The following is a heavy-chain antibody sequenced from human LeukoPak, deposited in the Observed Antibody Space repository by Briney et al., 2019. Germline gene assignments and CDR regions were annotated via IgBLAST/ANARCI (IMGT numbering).Heavy chain of an antibody. CDR2: ISNDGNNK. Sequence: GGSLRLSCAASGFTFSSYWMHWVRQAPGKGLEWVALISNDGNNKYHADSVKGRFTISRDNSKKSLYLQMNSLRPEDTALYYCARDPVSIGSRMNSDYWGQGTLVTVSS. V-gene: IGHV3-30-3*01. D-gene: IGHD3-10*01. CDR3: ARDPVSIGSRMNSDY. J-gene: IGHJ4*02. CDR1: GFTFSSYW.